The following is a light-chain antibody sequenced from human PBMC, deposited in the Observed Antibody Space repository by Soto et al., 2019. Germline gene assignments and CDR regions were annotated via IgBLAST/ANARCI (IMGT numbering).Light chain of an antibody. Sequence: DIQMTQSPSTLSGSVGDRVTITCRASQTISSWLAWYQQKPGKAPKLLIHTASTLQSGVPSRFSGSGSGTEFTLTISSLQPDDFATYICQQYNSFPATFGQGTKVDIK. V-gene: IGKV1-5*01. J-gene: IGKJ1*01. CDR1: QTISSW. CDR2: TAS. CDR3: QQYNSFPAT.